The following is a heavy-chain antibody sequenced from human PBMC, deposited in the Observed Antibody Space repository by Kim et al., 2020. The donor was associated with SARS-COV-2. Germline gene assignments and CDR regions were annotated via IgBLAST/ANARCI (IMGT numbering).Heavy chain of an antibody. CDR2: FDPEDGET. D-gene: IGHD3-10*01. CDR3: ATGSLMVRGVITPFYYYYYGMDV. Sequence: ASVKVSCKVSGYTLTELSMHWVRQAPGKGLEWMGGFDPEDGETIYAQKFQGRVTMTEDTSTDTAYMELSSLRSEDTAVYYCATGSLMVRGVITPFYYYYYGMDVWGQGTTVSVSS. V-gene: IGHV1-24*01. CDR1: GYTLTELS. J-gene: IGHJ6*02.